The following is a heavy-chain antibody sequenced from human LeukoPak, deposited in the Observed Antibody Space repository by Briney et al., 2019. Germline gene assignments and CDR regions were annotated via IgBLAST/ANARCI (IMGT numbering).Heavy chain of an antibody. CDR1: GYTLTELS. J-gene: IGHJ4*02. CDR2: FDPEDGET. D-gene: IGHD3-10*01. V-gene: IGHV1-24*01. CDR3: ATVAVRITMVRGVIWPFGY. Sequence: ASVKVSCKVSGYTLTELSMHWVRQAPGKGLEWMGGFDPEDGETIYAQKFQGRVTMTEDTSTDTAYMELSSLRSEDTAVYHCATVAVRITMVRGVIWPFGYWGQGTLVTVSS.